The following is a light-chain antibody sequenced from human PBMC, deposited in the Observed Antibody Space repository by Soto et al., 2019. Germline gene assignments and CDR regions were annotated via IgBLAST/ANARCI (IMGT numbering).Light chain of an antibody. Sequence: QSALTQSASVSGSPGQSITISCTGTSSDVGGYNYVSWYQQHPGKAPKLIIYDVSNRPSGVSTRFSGSKSGNTASLTISGLQAEDEADYSCSSYTGTNSCVFGGGTKLTVL. V-gene: IGLV2-14*01. CDR1: SSDVGGYNY. CDR3: SSYTGTNSCV. J-gene: IGLJ3*02. CDR2: DVS.